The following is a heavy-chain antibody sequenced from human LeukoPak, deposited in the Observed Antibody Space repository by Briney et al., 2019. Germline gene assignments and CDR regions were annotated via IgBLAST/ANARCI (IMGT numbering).Heavy chain of an antibody. Sequence: GGSLRLSCAASGFTFSTYSMNRVRQAPGKGLQWVSYISSSSDSTYYADSVKGRFTISRDNAKNSLYLQMNSLRDEDTALYYCARDVGRGDGMDVWGQGTTVTVSS. CDR2: ISSSSDST. CDR3: ARDVGRGDGMDV. V-gene: IGHV3-48*02. J-gene: IGHJ6*02. CDR1: GFTFSTYS.